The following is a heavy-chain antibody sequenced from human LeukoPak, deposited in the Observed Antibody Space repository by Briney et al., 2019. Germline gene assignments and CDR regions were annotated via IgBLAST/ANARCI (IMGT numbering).Heavy chain of an antibody. CDR1: GGSISSGSYY. J-gene: IGHJ4*02. V-gene: IGHV4-61*02. Sequence: PSETLSLTCTVSGGSISSGSYYWSWIRQPAGKGLEWIGRIYTSGSTNYNPSLKSRVTISVDTSKNQFSLKLSSVTAADTAVYYCARLLIAAAGTGSRPGFDYWGQGTLVTVSS. CDR2: IYTSGST. CDR3: ARLLIAAAGTGSRPGFDY. D-gene: IGHD6-13*01.